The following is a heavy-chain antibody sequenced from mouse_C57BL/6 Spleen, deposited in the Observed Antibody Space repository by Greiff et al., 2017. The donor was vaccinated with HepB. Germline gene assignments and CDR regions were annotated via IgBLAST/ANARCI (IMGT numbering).Heavy chain of an antibody. CDR1: GYTFTSYW. CDR2: IHPNSGST. Sequence: VQLQQSGAELVKPGASVKLSCKASGYTFTSYWMHWVKQRPGQGLEWIGMIHPNSGSTNYNEKFKSKATLTVDKSSSTAYMQRSSLTSEDSAVYYCARGHYGSSYGFAYWGQGTLVTVSA. J-gene: IGHJ3*01. D-gene: IGHD1-1*01. CDR3: ARGHYGSSYGFAY. V-gene: IGHV1-64*01.